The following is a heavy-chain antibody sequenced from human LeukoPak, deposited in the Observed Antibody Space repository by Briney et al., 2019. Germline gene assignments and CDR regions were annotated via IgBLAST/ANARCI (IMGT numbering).Heavy chain of an antibody. D-gene: IGHD3-10*01. CDR3: ARDDLHSGFGP. CDR1: GGSISSGGYY. J-gene: IGHJ5*02. CDR2: IYYSGST. Sequence: SETLSLTCTVSGGSISSGGYYWSWIRQPLGKGLEWIGYIYYSGSTYYNPSLKSRVTISVDTSKNQFSLKLSSVTAPDTAVYYCARDDLHSGFGPWGQGTLVTVSS. V-gene: IGHV4-30-4*08.